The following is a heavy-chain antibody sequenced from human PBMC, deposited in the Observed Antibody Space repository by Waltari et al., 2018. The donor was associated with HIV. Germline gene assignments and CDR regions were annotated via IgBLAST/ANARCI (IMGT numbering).Heavy chain of an antibody. D-gene: IGHD6-19*01. CDR1: GGTFSSYA. V-gene: IGHV1-69*01. CDR2: IIPIFGTS. Sequence: QVQLVQSGAEVKKPGSSVTVSCKASGGTFSSYAIRWVRQAPGQGLEWLGGIIPIFGTSIYAQNFQGRVTITADESTSTAYMELSSLRSEDTAVYYCSRMNEVAVAGTGFDAFDIWGQGTKVTVSS. J-gene: IGHJ3*02. CDR3: SRMNEVAVAGTGFDAFDI.